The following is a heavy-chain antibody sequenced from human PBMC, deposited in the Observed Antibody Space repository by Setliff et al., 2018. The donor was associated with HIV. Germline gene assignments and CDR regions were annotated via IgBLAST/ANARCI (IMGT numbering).Heavy chain of an antibody. Sequence: SVKVSCKAFGDSFSNYGFGWVRQAPGQGLEWLGGIVPLIDTASNAQKFQGRVTITADESKSTVYLELSSLRSEDTAVYYCASWPDFWSGYPNYYYHQYMDVWGKGTTVTVSS. D-gene: IGHD3-3*01. CDR1: GDSFSNYG. CDR2: IVPLIDTA. V-gene: IGHV1-69*13. CDR3: ASWPDFWSGYPNYYYHQYMDV. J-gene: IGHJ6*03.